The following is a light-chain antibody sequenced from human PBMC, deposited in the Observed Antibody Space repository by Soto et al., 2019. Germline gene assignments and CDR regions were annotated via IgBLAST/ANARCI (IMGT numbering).Light chain of an antibody. CDR1: QGISSY. J-gene: IGKJ4*01. Sequence: DIQMTQSPSSLSASVGDTVTITCRASQGISSYLAWYQQKPGKVPKLLIYAASTLQSGVPSRFSGSASGTDFTLTISSLQPEDVGNSYCQKYNSAPLTFGGGTKVEIK. CDR2: AAS. V-gene: IGKV1-27*01. CDR3: QKYNSAPLT.